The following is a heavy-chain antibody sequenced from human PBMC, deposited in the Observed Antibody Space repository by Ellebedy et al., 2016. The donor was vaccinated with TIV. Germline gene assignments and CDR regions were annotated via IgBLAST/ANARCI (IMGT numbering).Heavy chain of an antibody. CDR1: GGTFSSYA. CDR3: ARERGSLGSYNWFNP. J-gene: IGHJ5*02. D-gene: IGHD6-13*01. Sequence: SVKVSCXASGGTFSSYAISWVRQAPGQGLEWMGGIIPIFGTANYAQKFQGRVTITADESTSTAYMELSSLRSEDTAVYYCARERGSLGSYNWFNPWGQGTLVTVSS. CDR2: IIPIFGTA. V-gene: IGHV1-69*13.